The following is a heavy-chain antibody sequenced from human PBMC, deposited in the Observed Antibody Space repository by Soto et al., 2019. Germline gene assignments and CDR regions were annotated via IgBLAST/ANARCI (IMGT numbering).Heavy chain of an antibody. J-gene: IGHJ5*02. CDR3: ARDWDSSGLFDP. Sequence: PSETLAVCCSFSGASITTYYWTWIRQPPGKGLEWIGSISYSGSTKYNPSLESRVMISLDTSKNQFSLRLTSVTAADTALYYCARDWDSSGLFDPWGQGALVTAPQ. V-gene: IGHV4-59*01. CDR1: GASITTYY. D-gene: IGHD3-10*01. CDR2: ISYSGST.